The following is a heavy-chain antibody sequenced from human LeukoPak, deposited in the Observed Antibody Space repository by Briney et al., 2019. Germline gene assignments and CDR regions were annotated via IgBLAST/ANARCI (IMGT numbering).Heavy chain of an antibody. CDR1: GFTFSSYS. CDR3: ARNAACTTSTCYKQIDP. CDR2: ISSSSSYI. D-gene: IGHD1-1*01. V-gene: IGHV3-21*01. J-gene: IGHJ5*02. Sequence: GGSLRLSCAASGFTFSSYSMNWVRQAPGKGLEWVSSISSSSSYIYYADSVKGRFTISRENAKKSLYLQLNSLRADDTGVYYCARNAACTTSTCYKQIDPWGQGTLVTVSS.